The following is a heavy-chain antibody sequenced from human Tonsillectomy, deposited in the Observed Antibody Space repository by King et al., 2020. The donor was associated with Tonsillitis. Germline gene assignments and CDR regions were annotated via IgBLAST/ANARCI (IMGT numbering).Heavy chain of an antibody. CDR2: IRYDGSNK. CDR3: AKPITIFGVIIVGLYAGGDRDAFDI. D-gene: IGHD3-3*01. V-gene: IGHV3-30*02. CDR1: GFTFTSYD. J-gene: IGHJ3*02. Sequence: VQPVESGGGVVQPGGSLRLSCAASGFTFTSYDMHWVRQAPGKGLEWVAFIRYDGSNKYYADSVKGRFTIYRDNSKNTLSLQMNSLKPEDTAVYYCAKPITIFGVIIVGLYAGGDRDAFDIWGQGTMVTVSS.